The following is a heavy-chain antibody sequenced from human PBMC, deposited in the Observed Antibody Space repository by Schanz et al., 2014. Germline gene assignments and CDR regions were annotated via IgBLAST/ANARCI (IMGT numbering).Heavy chain of an antibody. D-gene: IGHD1-20*01. V-gene: IGHV1-18*01. CDR2: INAHTGNT. CDR3: ARVHIATYRDNSPGAFDI. Sequence: QLMQSGSEVRKPGASVKVSCKASGYIFGSHGMTWVRQAPGQGPELMGWINAHTGNTQYAQKFQGRVTMTRDTVTTTVHLELTRLRADDTAIYYCARVHIATYRDNSPGAFDIWGQGTRVTVSS. CDR1: GYIFGSHG. J-gene: IGHJ3*02.